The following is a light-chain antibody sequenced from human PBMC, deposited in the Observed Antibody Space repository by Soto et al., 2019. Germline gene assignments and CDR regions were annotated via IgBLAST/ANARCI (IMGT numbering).Light chain of an antibody. CDR2: AAS. J-gene: IGKJ1*01. V-gene: IGKV1-27*01. CDR1: QGISNY. CDR3: QKYNSAPRT. Sequence: SQMTQSPSSLSTSVGDIVTITCLASQGISNYLALYQQKPGKVPKLLIYAASTLQSGVPSRFSGSGSGTDFTLTISSLQPEDVASYYCQKYNSAPRTFGQVTKVDVK.